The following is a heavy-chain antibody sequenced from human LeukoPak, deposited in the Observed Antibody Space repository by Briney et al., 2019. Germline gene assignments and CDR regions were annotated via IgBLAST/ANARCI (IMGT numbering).Heavy chain of an antibody. CDR2: ISSSSSYT. CDR3: ARESAGWDYFDY. J-gene: IGHJ4*02. CDR1: GFTFSDYY. Sequence: GGSLRLSCAASGFTFSDYYISWIRQAPGKGLEWVPYISSSSSYTNYADSVKGRFTISRDNAKNSLYLQMNSLRAEDTAVYYCARESAGWDYFDYWGQGTLVTVSS. V-gene: IGHV3-11*05. D-gene: IGHD6-19*01.